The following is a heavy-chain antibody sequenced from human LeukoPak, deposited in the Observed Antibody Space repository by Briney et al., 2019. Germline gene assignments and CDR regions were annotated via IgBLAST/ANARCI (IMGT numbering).Heavy chain of an antibody. D-gene: IGHD3-22*01. J-gene: IGHJ4*02. Sequence: GGSLRLSCAASGFTFSGYSMLWVRQAPRKGLEWVSYISSSSSTIYYADSVKGRFTISRDNAKNSLYLQMNTLRAEDTAVYYCARDRHKYNYDSGGYPPYWGQGTLVTVSS. CDR3: ARDRHKYNYDSGGYPPY. CDR2: ISSSSSTI. CDR1: GFTFSGYS. V-gene: IGHV3-48*01.